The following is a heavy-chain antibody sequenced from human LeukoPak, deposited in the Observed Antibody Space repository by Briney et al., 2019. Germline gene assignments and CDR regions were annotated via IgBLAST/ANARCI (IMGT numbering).Heavy chain of an antibody. V-gene: IGHV3-23*01. D-gene: IGHD3-22*01. CDR2: ISGSGGST. J-gene: IGHJ3*02. CDR1: GFTFSSYS. CDR3: AGVLTMIVVVTSDAFDI. Sequence: GGSLRLSCAASGFTFSSYSMNWVRQAPGKGLEWVSAISGSGGSTYYADSVKGRFTISRDNSKNTLYLQINSLRAEDTAVYYCAGVLTMIVVVTSDAFDIWGQGTMVTVSS.